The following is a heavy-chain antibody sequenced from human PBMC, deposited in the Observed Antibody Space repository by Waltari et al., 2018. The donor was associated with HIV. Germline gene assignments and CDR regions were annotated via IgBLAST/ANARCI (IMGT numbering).Heavy chain of an antibody. CDR2: IRFDGSNK. D-gene: IGHD6-19*01. Sequence: QVQLEESGGGVVQPGGSLGLPCYALGFVFGNQGMHWVRQAPGKGLEWVAFIRFDGSNKYYVDSVKGRFTISRDNSKNTLYLQIDSLRAEDTAVYYGAKQWKRPYYGMDAWGQGTTVTVSS. J-gene: IGHJ6*02. CDR1: GFVFGNQG. V-gene: IGHV3-30*02. CDR3: AKQWKRPYYGMDA.